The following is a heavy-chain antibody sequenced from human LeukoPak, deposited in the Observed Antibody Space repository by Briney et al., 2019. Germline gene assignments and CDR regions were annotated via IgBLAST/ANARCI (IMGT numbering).Heavy chain of an antibody. J-gene: IGHJ3*02. CDR3: ARADFTVYSVDI. V-gene: IGHV4-30-4*08. D-gene: IGHD6-13*01. CDR1: GGSISSGDYY. CDR2: IYYSGST. Sequence: TSETLSLTCTVSGGSISSGDYYWSWIRQPPGKGLEWIGYIYYSGSTYYNPSLKSRVTVSRDTSKNQFTLKLSSVTAADTAVYYCARADFTVYSVDIWGQGTMVTVSS.